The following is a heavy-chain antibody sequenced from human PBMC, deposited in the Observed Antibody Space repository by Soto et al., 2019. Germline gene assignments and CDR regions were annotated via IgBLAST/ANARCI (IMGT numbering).Heavy chain of an antibody. D-gene: IGHD3-10*01. V-gene: IGHV3-21*01. CDR2: ISSSSSYI. CDR1: GFTFSSYS. J-gene: IGHJ4*02. Sequence: EVQLVESGGGLVKPGGSLRLSCAASGFTFSSYSMNWVRQAPGKGLEWVSSISSSSSYIYYADSVKGRFTISRDNAKNSLYLQMNSLRAEDTAVYYCARILTGSYSHSLFLGEDWGQGTLVTVSS. CDR3: ARILTGSYSHSLFLGED.